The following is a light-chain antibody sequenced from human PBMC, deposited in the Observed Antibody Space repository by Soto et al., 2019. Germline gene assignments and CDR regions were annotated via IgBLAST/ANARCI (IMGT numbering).Light chain of an antibody. CDR3: QQYNDWPLFT. CDR2: GAS. V-gene: IGKV3-15*01. CDR1: QSVSSY. Sequence: EIVMTQSPATLSVSPGETATLSCRASQSVSSYLAWYQQKPGQAPRLLIYGASTRATGIPARFSGSGSGTEFTLTLIGLQSEDFAVYSCQQYNDWPLFTFGQGTRLDIK. J-gene: IGKJ5*01.